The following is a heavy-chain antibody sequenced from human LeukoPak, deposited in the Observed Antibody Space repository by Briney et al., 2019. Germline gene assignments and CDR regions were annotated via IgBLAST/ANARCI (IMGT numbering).Heavy chain of an antibody. CDR3: AKAIRQNRDLYDY. Sequence: GLLRLSCAASGFTFSTYAMTWVRQAPGKGLEWVSGISGSGGSTYYADSVKGRFTISRDNSKNTLYLQMNSLRAEDTALYYCAKAIRQNRDLYDYWGQGTLVTVSS. V-gene: IGHV3-23*01. CDR1: GFTFSTYA. D-gene: IGHD1-14*01. J-gene: IGHJ4*02. CDR2: ISGSGGST.